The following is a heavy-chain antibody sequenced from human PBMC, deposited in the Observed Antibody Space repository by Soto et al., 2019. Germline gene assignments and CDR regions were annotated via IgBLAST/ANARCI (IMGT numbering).Heavy chain of an antibody. CDR2: IWYDGSNK. V-gene: IGHV3-33*08. D-gene: IGHD6-19*01. CDR3: ARDDIPGRAVAIYGMDV. Sequence: GGSLRLSCAASGFTFDDYAMHWVRQAPGKGLEWVAVIWYDGSNKYYADPVKGRFTISRDNSKNTLYLQINSLRAEDTAVYYCARDDIPGRAVAIYGMDVWGQGTTVTVSS. J-gene: IGHJ6*02. CDR1: GFTFDDYA.